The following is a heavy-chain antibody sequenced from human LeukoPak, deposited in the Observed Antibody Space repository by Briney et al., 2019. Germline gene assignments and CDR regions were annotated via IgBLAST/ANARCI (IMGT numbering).Heavy chain of an antibody. J-gene: IGHJ4*02. D-gene: IGHD3-22*01. CDR2: INHSGST. CDR1: GGSFSGYY. CDR3: ASPDSSGYSDGISFDY. Sequence: SETLSLTCAVYGGSFSGYYWSWIRQPPGKGLEWIGEINHSGSTNYNPSLKSRVTISVDTSKNQFSLKLSSVTAADTAVYYCASPDSSGYSDGISFDYWGQGTLVTVSS. V-gene: IGHV4-34*01.